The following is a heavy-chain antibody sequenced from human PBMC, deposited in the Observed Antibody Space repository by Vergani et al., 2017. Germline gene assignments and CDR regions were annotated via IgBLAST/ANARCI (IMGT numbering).Heavy chain of an antibody. CDR3: ATGSVGYCSSTSCYRFDY. D-gene: IGHD2-2*01. CDR2: IYSGGST. CDR1: GFTVSSNY. J-gene: IGHJ4*02. V-gene: IGHV3-53*02. Sequence: EVQLVETGGGLIQPGGSLRLSCAASGFTVSSNYMSWVRQAPGKGLEWVSVIYSGGSTYYADSVKGRFTISRDNSKNTLYLQMNSLRAEDTAVYYCATGSVGYCSSTSCYRFDYWGQGTLVTVSS.